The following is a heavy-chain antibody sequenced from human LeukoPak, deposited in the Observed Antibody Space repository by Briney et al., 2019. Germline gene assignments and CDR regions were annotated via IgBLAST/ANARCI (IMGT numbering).Heavy chain of an antibody. Sequence: GGSLRLSCAASGFNFITAAMTWVRQAPGKGLEWVSAISSSGGSTYYADSVKGRFTVSRDNSKNTLYLQMNSLRAEDTAVYYCAKSDSSGTWAFDIWGQGTMVTVSS. CDR3: AKSDSSGTWAFDI. V-gene: IGHV3-23*01. D-gene: IGHD3-22*01. CDR1: GFNFITAA. CDR2: ISSSGGST. J-gene: IGHJ3*02.